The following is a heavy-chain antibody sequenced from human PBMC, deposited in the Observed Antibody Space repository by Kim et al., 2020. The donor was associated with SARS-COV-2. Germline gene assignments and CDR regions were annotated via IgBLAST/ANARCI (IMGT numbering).Heavy chain of an antibody. Sequence: SETLYLTCTVSGGSISSYYWSWIRQPPGKGLEWIGYIYYSGSTNYNPSLKSRVTISVDTSKNQFSLKLSSVTAADTAVYYCARWIGSTSYYYYGMDVWGQGTTVTVSS. CDR3: ARWIGSTSYYYYGMDV. CDR1: GGSISSYY. V-gene: IGHV4-59*01. CDR2: IYYSGST. D-gene: IGHD2-2*03. J-gene: IGHJ6*02.